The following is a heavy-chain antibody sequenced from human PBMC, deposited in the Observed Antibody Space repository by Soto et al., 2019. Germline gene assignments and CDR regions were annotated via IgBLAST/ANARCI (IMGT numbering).Heavy chain of an antibody. V-gene: IGHV3-23*01. Sequence: PGGSLRLSCAASGFTFSSYAMSWVRQAPGKGLEWVSAISGSGGSTYYADSVKGRFTISRDNSKNTLYLQMNSLRAEDTAVYYCAKDQGYDFWSGPVVDYWGQGTLVTVSS. J-gene: IGHJ4*02. CDR1: GFTFSSYA. D-gene: IGHD3-3*01. CDR3: AKDQGYDFWSGPVVDY. CDR2: ISGSGGST.